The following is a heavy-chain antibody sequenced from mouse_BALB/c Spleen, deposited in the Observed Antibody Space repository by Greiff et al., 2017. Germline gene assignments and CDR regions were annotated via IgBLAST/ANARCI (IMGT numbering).Heavy chain of an antibody. D-gene: IGHD4-1*01. V-gene: IGHV5-9-3*01. J-gene: IGHJ2*01. CDR3: ARQGTGTYCFDY. Sequence: EVQVVESGGGLVKPGGSLKLSCAASGFTFSSYAMSWVRQTPEKRLEWVATISSGGSYTYYPDSVKGRFTITRDNAKNTLYLQMSSLRSEDTAMYYCARQGTGTYCFDYWGQGTTVTVSA. CDR1: GFTFSSYA. CDR2: ISSGGSYT.